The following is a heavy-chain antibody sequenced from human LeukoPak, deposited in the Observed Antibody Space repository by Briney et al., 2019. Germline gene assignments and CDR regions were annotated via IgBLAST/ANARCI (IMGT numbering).Heavy chain of an antibody. CDR1: GATFSSYV. Sequence: ASVKLSCTASGATFSSYVISWVRQAPGQGLEWMGGIIPIFGVANYAQKFQGRVTMTRDTSISTACMELGGLRSDDTAVYYCARGMAYRWGGVDYWGQGTLVTVSS. CDR3: ARGMAYRWGGVDY. CDR2: IIPIFGVA. V-gene: IGHV1-69*10. D-gene: IGHD2-8*02. J-gene: IGHJ4*02.